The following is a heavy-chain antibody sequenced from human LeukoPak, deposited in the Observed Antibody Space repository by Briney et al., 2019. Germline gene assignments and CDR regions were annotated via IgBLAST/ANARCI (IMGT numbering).Heavy chain of an antibody. J-gene: IGHJ1*01. CDR3: ARGYSRDWGLQYFQH. D-gene: IGHD6-19*01. Sequence: SETLSLTCTASGGSISNYYWSWIRQPPGKGLEWIWDIYSSGSTSYNPSLKSRVTMSGDTSKNQLSLKLNSVTAADTAVYHCARGYSRDWGLQYFQHWGQGTLVTVSS. CDR1: GGSISNYY. V-gene: IGHV4-59*01. CDR2: IYSSGST.